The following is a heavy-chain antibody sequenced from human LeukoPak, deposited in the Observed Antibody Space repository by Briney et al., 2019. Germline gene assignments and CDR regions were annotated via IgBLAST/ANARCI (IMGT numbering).Heavy chain of an antibody. CDR2: IIPILGIA. D-gene: IGHD5-18*01. V-gene: IGHV1-69*04. J-gene: IGHJ4*01. Sequence: ASVKVSCKASVGTFRSYAISWVRQAPGQGLEWMGRIIPILGIANYAQKFQGRVTITADKSTSTAYMELSSLRSEDTAVYYCARDNKGVDTGMVWDPMSYWGQGTLVTVSS. CDR1: VGTFRSYA. CDR3: ARDNKGVDTGMVWDPMSY.